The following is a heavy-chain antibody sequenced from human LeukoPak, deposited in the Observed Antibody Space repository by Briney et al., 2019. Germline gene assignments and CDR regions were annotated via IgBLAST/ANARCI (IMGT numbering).Heavy chain of an antibody. CDR2: IIPIFGTA. V-gene: IGHV1-69*05. J-gene: IGHJ5*02. CDR1: GGTFSSYA. D-gene: IGHD6-19*01. CDR3: ARVEQWLATRNWFDP. Sequence: ASVKVSCKASGGTFSSYAISWVRQAPGQGLEWMGGIIPIFGTANYAQKFQGRVTITTDESTSTAYMELSSLRSEDTAVYYCARVEQWLATRNWFDPWGQGTLVTVSS.